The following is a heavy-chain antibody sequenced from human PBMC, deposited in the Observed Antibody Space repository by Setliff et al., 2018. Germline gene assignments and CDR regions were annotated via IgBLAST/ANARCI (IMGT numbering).Heavy chain of an antibody. Sequence: SVKVSCKASGGTFSSYTISWVRQAPGQGLEWMGRIIPILGIANYAQKFRGRVTITADKSTSTAYMELSSLRSEDTAVYYCASWWEGAFDIWGQGTMVTVS. V-gene: IGHV1-69*02. CDR1: GGTFSSYT. D-gene: IGHD1-26*01. J-gene: IGHJ3*02. CDR2: IIPILGIA. CDR3: ASWWEGAFDI.